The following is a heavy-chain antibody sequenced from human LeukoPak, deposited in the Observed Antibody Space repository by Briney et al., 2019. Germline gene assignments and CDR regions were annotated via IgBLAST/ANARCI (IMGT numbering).Heavy chain of an antibody. J-gene: IGHJ2*01. D-gene: IGHD6-19*01. V-gene: IGHV3-30-3*02. CDR3: AKSMTLQWRGSFDL. CDR1: EFTFSNYA. CDR2: ISYDGNTI. Sequence: GGSLRLSCAASEFTFSNYALHWVRQAPGKGLQWVAVISYDGNTIHYADSVRGRFTISRDNSKNTLYLQKNSLRADDTAIYYCAKSMTLQWRGSFDLWGRGTHVTVSS.